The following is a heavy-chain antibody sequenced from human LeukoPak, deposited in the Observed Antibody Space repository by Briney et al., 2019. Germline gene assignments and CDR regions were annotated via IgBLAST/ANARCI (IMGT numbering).Heavy chain of an antibody. CDR1: GYTFTGYY. J-gene: IGHJ5*02. CDR2: INPNSGGT. Sequence: ASVKVSCTASGYTFTGYYMHWVRQAPGQGLEWMGWINPNSGGTNYAQKFQGRVTMTRDTSISTDYMELSRLRSDDTAVYYCARDQDSSGRNWFDPWGQGTLVTVAS. V-gene: IGHV1-2*02. CDR3: ARDQDSSGRNWFDP. D-gene: IGHD3-22*01.